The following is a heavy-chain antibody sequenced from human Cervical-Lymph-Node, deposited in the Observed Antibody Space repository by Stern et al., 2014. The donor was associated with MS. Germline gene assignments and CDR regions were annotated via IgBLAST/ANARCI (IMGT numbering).Heavy chain of an antibody. Sequence: VQLVESGGGVVQPGGSLRLSCAASGFDFSTFGMHWVRQAPGKGLAWVAVIAYDGNKEYYADSVKGRFTISRDNSRNTVSLQMNALRSEDTAVFYCAKGNNGTPDYWGRGTLVTVSS. CDR2: IAYDGNKE. CDR3: AKGNNGTPDY. D-gene: IGHD1-26*01. CDR1: GFDFSTFG. V-gene: IGHV3-30*18. J-gene: IGHJ4*02.